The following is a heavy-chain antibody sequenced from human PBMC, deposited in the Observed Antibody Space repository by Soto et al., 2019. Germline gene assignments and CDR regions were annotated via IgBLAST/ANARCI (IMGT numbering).Heavy chain of an antibody. V-gene: IGHV1-2*04. J-gene: IGHJ6*03. Sequence: ASVKVSCKASGYTFTDYYMYWVRQAPGQGLEWMGWINPNSGGTNYAQKFQGWVTMTRDTSISTAYMELSRLTSDDTAVYYCARGNIVTPIGYYYYYMDVWGKGTTVTVSS. CDR3: ARGNIVTPIGYYYYYMDV. CDR1: GYTFTDYY. D-gene: IGHD5-12*01. CDR2: INPNSGGT.